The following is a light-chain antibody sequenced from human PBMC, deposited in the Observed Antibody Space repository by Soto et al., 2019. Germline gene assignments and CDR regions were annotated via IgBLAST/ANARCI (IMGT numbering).Light chain of an antibody. V-gene: IGKV3-20*01. J-gene: IGKJ2*01. CDR3: QQYYSTPFYT. CDR2: GAT. CDR1: QHVSNSY. Sequence: EIVLTQSPGTLSLSPGERATLSCRASQHVSNSYLAWYRQKPGQAPRLLIYGATNRSTAIPDRFSGSGSGTDFTLTISRLEPEDFAVYYCQQYYSTPFYTFGQGTTLEIK.